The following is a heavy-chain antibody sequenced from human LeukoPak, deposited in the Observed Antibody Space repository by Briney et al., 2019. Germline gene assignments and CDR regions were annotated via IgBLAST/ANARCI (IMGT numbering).Heavy chain of an antibody. J-gene: IGHJ4*02. CDR2: IAYTGTI. CDR3: ARDPHSLDY. CDR1: GFTFSSYS. Sequence: GGSLKLSCTASGFTFSSYSMNWVRQAPGKGLEWVAYIAYTGTIHYADSVRGRFAISRDNAKSSLFLQLNSLRAEDTAVYYCARDPHSLDYWGQGTLVTVSS. V-gene: IGHV3-48*01.